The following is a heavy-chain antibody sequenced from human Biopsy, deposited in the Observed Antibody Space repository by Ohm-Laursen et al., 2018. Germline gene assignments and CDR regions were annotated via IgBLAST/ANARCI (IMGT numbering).Heavy chain of an antibody. Sequence: GSLRLSCAASGFTFSDYWMGWVRQAPGKGLKWVANIKQDGNEKYYVDSVMGRFTISRDNGKNSLYLQMNSLRAEDTAVYYCARARGSGRLRYHFDYWGQGTLVTVSS. CDR1: GFTFSDYW. CDR3: ARARGSGRLRYHFDY. V-gene: IGHV3-7*01. D-gene: IGHD1-26*01. CDR2: IKQDGNEK. J-gene: IGHJ4*02.